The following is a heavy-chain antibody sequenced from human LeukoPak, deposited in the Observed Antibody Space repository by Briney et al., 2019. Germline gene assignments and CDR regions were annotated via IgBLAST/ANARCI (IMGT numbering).Heavy chain of an antibody. CDR3: ARSNILNAFEV. CDR1: GFTLSSYE. J-gene: IGHJ3*01. V-gene: IGHV3-48*03. D-gene: IGHD2/OR15-2a*01. CDR2: ISSDGNNI. Sequence: GGSLRLSCAASGFTLSSYEMNWVRQAPGKGLEYVSYISSDGNNIYYANSVKGRFTISRDNAKSSLYLQMSSLRAEDTAFYCCARSNILNAFEVGGQGPMVTVSS.